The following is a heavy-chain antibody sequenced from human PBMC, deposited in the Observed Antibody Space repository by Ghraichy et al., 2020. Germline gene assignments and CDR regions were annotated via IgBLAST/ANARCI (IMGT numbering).Heavy chain of an antibody. CDR2: IYYSGST. J-gene: IGHJ4*02. Sequence: SETLSLTCTVSGGSISSYYWSWIRQPPGKGLEWIGYIYYSGSTNYNPSLKSRVTISVDTSKNQFALKLSSVTAADTAVYYCARNGGSSSDYWGQGTLVTVSS. D-gene: IGHD3-16*01. CDR3: ARNGGSSSDY. V-gene: IGHV4-59*01. CDR1: GGSISSYY.